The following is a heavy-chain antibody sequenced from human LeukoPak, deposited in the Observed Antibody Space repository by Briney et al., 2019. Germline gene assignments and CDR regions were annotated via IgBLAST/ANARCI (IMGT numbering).Heavy chain of an antibody. Sequence: GGSLRLSWAASGFTFSDYYMSWIRQAPGKGLEWVSYISSSGSTIYYADSVKGRFTISRDNAKNSLYLQMNSLRAEDTAVYYCASPYDSSGYWGIDYWGQGTLVTVSS. J-gene: IGHJ4*02. CDR1: GFTFSDYY. D-gene: IGHD3-22*01. CDR2: ISSSGSTI. V-gene: IGHV3-11*01. CDR3: ASPYDSSGYWGIDY.